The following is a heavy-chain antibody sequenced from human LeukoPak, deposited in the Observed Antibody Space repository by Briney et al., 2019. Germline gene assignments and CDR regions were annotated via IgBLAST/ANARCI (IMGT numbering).Heavy chain of an antibody. CDR3: ATGGRDGYQDY. J-gene: IGHJ4*02. V-gene: IGHV3-48*03. D-gene: IGHD5-24*01. Sequence: GESLRLSCAASGFTFSSYEMNWVRQAPGKGLEWVSYISSSGSTIYYADSVKGRFTISRDNAKNSLYLQMNSLRAEDTAVYYCATGGRDGYQDYWGQGTLVTVSS. CDR2: ISSSGSTI. CDR1: GFTFSSYE.